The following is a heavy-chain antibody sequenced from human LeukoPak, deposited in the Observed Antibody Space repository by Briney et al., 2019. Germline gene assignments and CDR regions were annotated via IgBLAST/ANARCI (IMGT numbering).Heavy chain of an antibody. V-gene: IGHV4-34*01. CDR3: ARRGYSYGYSNY. Sequence: SETLSLTCAVSGGSFSGYYWSWIRRPPGKGLEWIGEINHSGSTNYNPSLKSRVTISVDTSKNQFSLKLSSVTAADTAVYYCARRGYSYGYSNYWGQGTLVTVSS. D-gene: IGHD5-18*01. J-gene: IGHJ4*02. CDR1: GGSFSGYY. CDR2: INHSGST.